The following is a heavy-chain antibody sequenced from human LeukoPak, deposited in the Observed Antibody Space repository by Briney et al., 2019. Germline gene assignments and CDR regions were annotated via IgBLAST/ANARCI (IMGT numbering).Heavy chain of an antibody. CDR1: GGTFSSYA. V-gene: IGHV1-69*01. J-gene: IGHJ4*02. Sequence: ASVKVSCKASGGTFSSYAISWVRQAPGQGLEWMGGIIPIFGTANYAQKFQGRVTITADESTSTAYMELNSLRSEDTAVYYCATTLLGYCSSTSCWVSEWRFAYWGQGTLVTVSS. CDR3: ATTLLGYCSSTSCWVSEWRFAY. D-gene: IGHD2-2*01. CDR2: IIPIFGTA.